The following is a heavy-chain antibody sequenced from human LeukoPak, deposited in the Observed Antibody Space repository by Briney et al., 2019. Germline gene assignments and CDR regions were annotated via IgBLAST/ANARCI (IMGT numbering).Heavy chain of an antibody. CDR3: ARSPQWLLSSSNWFDP. D-gene: IGHD3-3*01. CDR1: GGSINSSSYY. V-gene: IGHV4-39*01. Sequence: NASETLSLTCTVSGGSINSSSYYWGWIRQSPGKGLEWIGSIYYRGSTYYNSSLKSRVTISVDTSKNQFSLKLNSVTAADTAVYYCARSPQWLLSSSNWFDPWGQGTLVTVSS. CDR2: IYYRGST. J-gene: IGHJ5*02.